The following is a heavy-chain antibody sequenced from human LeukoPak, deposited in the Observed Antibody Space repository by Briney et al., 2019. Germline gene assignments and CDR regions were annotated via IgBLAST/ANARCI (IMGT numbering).Heavy chain of an antibody. CDR2: ISSSSSTI. Sequence: PGGSLRLSCAASGFTFSSYSMNWVRQAPGKGLEWVSYISSSSSTIYYADSVKGRFTISRDNAKNSLYLQMNSLRAEDTAVYYCASGAAASIVETYYYYGMDVWGQGTTVTVSS. D-gene: IGHD6-13*01. CDR1: GFTFSSYS. CDR3: ASGAAASIVETYYYYGMDV. V-gene: IGHV3-48*04. J-gene: IGHJ6*02.